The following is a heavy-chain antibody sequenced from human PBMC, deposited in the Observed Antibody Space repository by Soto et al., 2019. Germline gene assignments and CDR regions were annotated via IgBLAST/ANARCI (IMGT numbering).Heavy chain of an antibody. V-gene: IGHV1-2*04. Sequence: ASVKVSCKASGYTFTGYYMHWVRQAPGQGLEWMGWINPNSGGTNYAQKFQGWVTMTRDTSISTAYMELSRLRSDDTAVYYCARGVWDDILTGYYPTPFDYWGQGTLVTVS. CDR3: ARGVWDDILTGYYPTPFDY. CDR1: GYTFTGYY. J-gene: IGHJ4*02. CDR2: INPNSGGT. D-gene: IGHD3-9*01.